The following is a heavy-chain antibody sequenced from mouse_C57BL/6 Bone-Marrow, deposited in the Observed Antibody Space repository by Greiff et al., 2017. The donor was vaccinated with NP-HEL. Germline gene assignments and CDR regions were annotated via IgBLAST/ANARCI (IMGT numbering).Heavy chain of an antibody. CDR3: TAFSTTVVDWYFDV. J-gene: IGHJ1*03. CDR2: IDPENGDT. Sequence: VQLQQSGAELVRPGASVKLSCTASGFNIKDDYMHWVKQRPEQGLEWIGWIDPENGDTEYASKFQGKATITADTSSNTAYLQLSSLTSEDTAVYYCTAFSTTVVDWYFDVWGTGTTVTVSS. D-gene: IGHD1-1*01. CDR1: GFNIKDDY. V-gene: IGHV14-4*01.